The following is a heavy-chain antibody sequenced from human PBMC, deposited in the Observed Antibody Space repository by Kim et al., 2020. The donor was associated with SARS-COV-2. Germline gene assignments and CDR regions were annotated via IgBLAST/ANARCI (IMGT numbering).Heavy chain of an antibody. D-gene: IGHD3-9*01. CDR2: ISAYNGNT. CDR1: GYTFTSYG. J-gene: IGHJ4*02. V-gene: IGHV1-18*01. CDR3: ARDLAYYDILTGYYRPIDY. Sequence: ASVKVSCKASGYTFTSYGISWVRQAPGQGLEWMGWISAYNGNTNYAQKLQGRVTMTTDTSTSTAYMELRSLRSDDTAVYYCARDLAYYDILTGYYRPIDYWGQGTLVTVSS.